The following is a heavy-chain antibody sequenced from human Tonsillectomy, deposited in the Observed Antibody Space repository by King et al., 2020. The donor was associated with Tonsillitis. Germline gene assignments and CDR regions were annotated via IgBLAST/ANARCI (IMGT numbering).Heavy chain of an antibody. CDR2: IDWGDDK. CDR1: GVSLSTSKRC. J-gene: IGHJ4*02. CDR3: SGSTRCYSGFDY. Sequence: VTLKESGPALVKPTQTLPLNCTFSGVSLSTSKRCGSLIRQPPGKALDWLALIDWGDDKYYSTSLKTRLTISKDTSKNQVVLTMTNMDPLDTATYYCSGSTRCYSGFDYWGQGTLVTVSS. V-gene: IGHV2-70*01. D-gene: IGHD2-2*01.